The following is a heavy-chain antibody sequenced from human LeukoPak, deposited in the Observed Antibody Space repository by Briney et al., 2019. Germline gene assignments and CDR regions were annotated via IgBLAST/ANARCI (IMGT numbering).Heavy chain of an antibody. CDR2: IKQDGSEK. J-gene: IGHJ4*02. CDR1: GFTFSSSL. Sequence: GGSLRLSRAASGFTFSSSLMYWVRQAPGKGLEWVANIKQDGSEKYYVDSVKGRFTISRDNTKNSLFLQMQSLRAEDAAVYYCARSLSHWGQGTLVTVSS. V-gene: IGHV3-7*01. CDR3: ARSLSH.